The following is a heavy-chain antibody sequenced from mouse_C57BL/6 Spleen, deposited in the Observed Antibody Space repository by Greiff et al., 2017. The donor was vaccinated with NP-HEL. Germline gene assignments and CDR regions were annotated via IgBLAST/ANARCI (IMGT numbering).Heavy chain of an antibody. Sequence: QVHVKQPGTELVKPGASVKLSCKASGYTFTSYWMHWVKQRPGQGLEWIGNINPSNGGTNYNEKFKSKATLTVDKSSSTAYMQLSSLTSEDSAVYYCARSNWDSYYFDYWGQGTTLTVSS. CDR1: GYTFTSYW. V-gene: IGHV1-53*01. CDR2: INPSNGGT. D-gene: IGHD4-1*01. CDR3: ARSNWDSYYFDY. J-gene: IGHJ2*01.